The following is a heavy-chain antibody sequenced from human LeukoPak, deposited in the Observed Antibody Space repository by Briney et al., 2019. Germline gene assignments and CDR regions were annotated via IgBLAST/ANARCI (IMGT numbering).Heavy chain of an antibody. CDR2: INHSGST. J-gene: IGHJ4*02. CDR1: GGSISSRSYH. V-gene: IGHV4-39*01. D-gene: IGHD2-21*02. Sequence: SETLSLTCNVSGGSISSRSYHWGWIRQPPGKGLEWIGEINHSGSTNYNPSLKSRVAISVDTSKNQFSLKLSSVTAADTAVYYCARQPSYCGGDCYSQRTFDYWGQGTLVTVSS. CDR3: ARQPSYCGGDCYSQRTFDY.